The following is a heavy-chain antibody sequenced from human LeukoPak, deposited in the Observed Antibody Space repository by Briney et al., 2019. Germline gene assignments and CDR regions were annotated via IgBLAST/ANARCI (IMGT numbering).Heavy chain of an antibody. CDR1: GYSISSGYY. J-gene: IGHJ4*01. Sequence: PSETLSLTCAVSGYSISSGYYWGWIRQPPGKGLEWIGSIYYSGSTYYNPSLKIRVTISVDTSKNQFSLKLSSVTAADTAVYYCARVATTTNPPQRPFDYWGQGTLVTVSS. V-gene: IGHV4-38-2*01. CDR2: IYYSGST. CDR3: ARVATTTNPPQRPFDY. D-gene: IGHD5-12*01.